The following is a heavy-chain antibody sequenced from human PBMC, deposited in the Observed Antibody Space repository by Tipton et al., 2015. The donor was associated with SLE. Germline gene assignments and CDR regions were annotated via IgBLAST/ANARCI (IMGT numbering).Heavy chain of an antibody. D-gene: IGHD2-2*02. CDR2: ISYDGSNK. CDR1: GFTFSNYA. CDR3: ASSLPYGGLFDY. Sequence: SLRLSCAASGFTFSNYAMHWVRQAPGKGLEWVAVISYDGSNKYYADSVKGRFTVSRANSKNTLYLQMNSLTADDTAVYFCASSLPYGGLFDYWGQGTLVTVSS. J-gene: IGHJ4*02. V-gene: IGHV3-30*04.